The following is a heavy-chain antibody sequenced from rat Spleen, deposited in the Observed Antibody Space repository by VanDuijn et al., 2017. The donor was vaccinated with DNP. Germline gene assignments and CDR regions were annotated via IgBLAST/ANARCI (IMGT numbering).Heavy chain of an antibody. CDR1: GFTFSNYY. V-gene: IGHV5-25*01. CDR2: ISTSGSRT. J-gene: IGHJ2*01. CDR3: ARQPTFDY. D-gene: IGHD2-1*01. Sequence: EVQLVESGGDLVQPGRSLKLSCAASGFTFSNYYMAWVRQAPKKGLEWVATISTSGSRTYYPDSVKGRFTISRDNAKRSLYLQMNRLKSEDTATYYCARQPTFDYWGQGVMVTVSS.